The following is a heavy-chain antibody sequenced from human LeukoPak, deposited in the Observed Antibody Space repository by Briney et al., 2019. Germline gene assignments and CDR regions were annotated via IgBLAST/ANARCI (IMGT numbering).Heavy chain of an antibody. J-gene: IGHJ4*02. CDR3: AISIVVVGTGFDY. Sequence: AEKVSSKASVGTFSSYAISWVRQAPRQGLEWMGGVIPIFGTAHSAHRFQGRVTPTPDKSPSTAHMELSSLRSEDTGVYYCAISIVVVGTGFDYWGQGTLVTVSS. CDR2: VIPIFGTA. D-gene: IGHD2-15*01. V-gene: IGHV1-69*06. CDR1: VGTFSSYA.